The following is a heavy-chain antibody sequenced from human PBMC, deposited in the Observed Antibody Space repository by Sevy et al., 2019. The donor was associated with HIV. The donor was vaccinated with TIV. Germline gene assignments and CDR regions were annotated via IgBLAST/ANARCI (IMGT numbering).Heavy chain of an antibody. Sequence: GGSLRLSCAASGFTFSSYWMSWVRQAPGKGLEWVANIKQDGSEKYYVDSVKGRFTTSRDNAKNSLYLQMNSLRAEDTAVYYCARDRSERGCSGGSCYLLYYFDYWGQGTLVTVSS. D-gene: IGHD2-15*01. V-gene: IGHV3-7*01. CDR2: IKQDGSEK. CDR3: ARDRSERGCSGGSCYLLYYFDY. CDR1: GFTFSSYW. J-gene: IGHJ4*02.